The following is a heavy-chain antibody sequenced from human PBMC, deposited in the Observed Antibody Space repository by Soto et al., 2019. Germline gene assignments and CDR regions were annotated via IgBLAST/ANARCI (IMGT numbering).Heavy chain of an antibody. CDR2: IYHSGST. CDR3: XRVPRAAAGTD. Sequence: QVQLQESGPGLVKPSGTLSLTCAVSGGSISSSNWWSWVRQPPGKGLEWIGEIYHSGSTNYNPSXXXXXXXXXXXXXXXXXXXXXXXTXXXXXXXXCXRVPRAAAGTDWGQGTLVTVSS. J-gene: IGHJ4*02. D-gene: IGHD6-13*01. V-gene: IGHV4-4*02. CDR1: GGSISSSNW.